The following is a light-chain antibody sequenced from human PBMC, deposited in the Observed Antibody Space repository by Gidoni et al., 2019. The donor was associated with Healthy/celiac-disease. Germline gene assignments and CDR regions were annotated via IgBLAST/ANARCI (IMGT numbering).Light chain of an antibody. Sequence: EIVLTQSPATLSLSPGERATLSCRASQSVSSDLAWYQQKPGQAPRLLIYDASNRATGIPARFSGSGSGTDFTLTISSLEPEDFAVYYCQQRSNWPSFTFGPXTKVDIK. J-gene: IGKJ3*01. CDR2: DAS. CDR3: QQRSNWPSFT. CDR1: QSVSSD. V-gene: IGKV3-11*01.